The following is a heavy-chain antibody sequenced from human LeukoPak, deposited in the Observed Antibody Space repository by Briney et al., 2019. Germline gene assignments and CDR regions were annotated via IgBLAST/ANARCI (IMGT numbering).Heavy chain of an antibody. D-gene: IGHD3-22*01. J-gene: IGHJ4*02. CDR1: GYSFSSYW. Sequence: PGESLKISCKGSGYSFSSYWIAWVRQMPGKVLECMGIIYPGDSDTRYSSSFQGQVTVSADRSISTAYLQWSSLKASDTAMYYCARRVDSGYSFDFWGQGSLVTVSS. V-gene: IGHV5-51*01. CDR3: ARRVDSGYSFDF. CDR2: IYPGDSDT.